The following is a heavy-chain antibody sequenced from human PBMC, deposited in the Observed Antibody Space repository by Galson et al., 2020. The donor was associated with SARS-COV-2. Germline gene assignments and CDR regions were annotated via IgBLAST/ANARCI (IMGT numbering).Heavy chain of an antibody. CDR3: AREDWKGYYGSSGDYDDYYYYYMDV. D-gene: IGHD3-22*01. V-gene: IGHV3-48*03. Sequence: GESLKISCAASGFTFSSYEMNWVRQAPGKGLEWVSYISSSGSTIYYADSVKGRFTISSDNAKNSLYLQMNSLRAEDTAVYYCAREDWKGYYGSSGDYDDYYYYYMDVCGKGTTGALAS. J-gene: IGHJ6*03. CDR1: GFTFSSYE. CDR2: ISSSGSTI.